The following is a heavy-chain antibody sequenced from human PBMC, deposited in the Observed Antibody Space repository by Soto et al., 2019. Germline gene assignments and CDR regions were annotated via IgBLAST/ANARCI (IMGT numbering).Heavy chain of an antibody. V-gene: IGHV1-69*13. J-gene: IGHJ4*02. Sequence: SVKVSCKASGGTFSNSAIIWVRQAPGQGLEWMGGILPICGTPNYAQKFQGRLTISADESSSTAYMELNILRSEDTAVYYCASQAEALDTEMLKGLAHWSQGSLVTVSS. CDR1: GGTFSNSA. CDR3: ASQAEALDTEMLKGLAH. D-gene: IGHD5-18*01. CDR2: ILPICGTP.